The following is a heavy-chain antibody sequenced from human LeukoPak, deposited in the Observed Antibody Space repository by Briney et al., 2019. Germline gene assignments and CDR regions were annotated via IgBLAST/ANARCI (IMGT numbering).Heavy chain of an antibody. J-gene: IGHJ4*02. D-gene: IGHD3-10*01. CDR3: ERDRRFRGVLDY. Sequence: ASVKVSCKASGYTFTGYYMHWVRQAPGQGLEWMGWINPNSGGTNYAQKFQGRVTMTRDTSISTAYMELSRLRSDDTAVYYCERDRRFRGVLDYWGQGTLVTVSS. V-gene: IGHV1-2*02. CDR1: GYTFTGYY. CDR2: INPNSGGT.